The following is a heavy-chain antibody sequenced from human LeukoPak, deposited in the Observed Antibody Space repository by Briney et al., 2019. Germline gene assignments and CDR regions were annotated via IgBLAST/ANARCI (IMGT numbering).Heavy chain of an antibody. CDR3: AKDPGSGCYYGMDV. V-gene: IGHV3-30*18. J-gene: IGHJ6*02. D-gene: IGHD5-12*01. CDR1: GFTFNKYG. Sequence: GGSLRLSCAASGFTFNKYGMHWVRQAPGKGLEWVAVISYDASNEGYADSVKGRFTISRDNSKNTLYLQMNSLRVEDTAVYYCAKDPGSGCYYGMDVWGQGTTVTVSS. CDR2: ISYDASNE.